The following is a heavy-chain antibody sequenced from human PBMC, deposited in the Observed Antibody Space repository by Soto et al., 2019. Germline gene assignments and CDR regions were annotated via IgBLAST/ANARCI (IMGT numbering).Heavy chain of an antibody. CDR1: GCSISSYY. D-gene: IGHD3-22*01. Sequence: SETLSLTCTVSGCSISSYYWSWIRQPPGKGLEWVGYIYYSGSTNYNPSLKRRVSILADTSKNQFSLKLSSVNAADTAVYYCARESGDYYDRSGFVDCWGQGTLVTVSS. CDR3: ARESGDYYDRSGFVDC. J-gene: IGHJ4*02. V-gene: IGHV4-59*01. CDR2: IYYSGST.